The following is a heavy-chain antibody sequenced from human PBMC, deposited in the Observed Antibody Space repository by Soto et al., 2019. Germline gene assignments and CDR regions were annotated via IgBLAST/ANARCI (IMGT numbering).Heavy chain of an antibody. CDR3: ARASSYCSSTSCNTGGFDY. CDR1: GGTFSSYT. J-gene: IGHJ4*02. Sequence: SVKVSCKASGGTFSSYTISWVRQAPGQGLEWMGRIIPILGIANYAQKFQGRVTITADKSTSTAYMELSSLRSEDTAVYYCARASSYCSSTSCNTGGFDYWGQGTLVTVSS. CDR2: IIPILGIA. V-gene: IGHV1-69*02. D-gene: IGHD2-2*02.